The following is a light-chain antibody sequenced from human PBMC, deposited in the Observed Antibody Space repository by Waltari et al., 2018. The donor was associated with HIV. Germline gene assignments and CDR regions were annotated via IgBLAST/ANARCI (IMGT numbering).Light chain of an antibody. V-gene: IGKV3-15*01. CDR1: QSLSSD. CDR2: DSS. Sequence: EIVMTQSPASLSVSPGERATLSCRASQSLSSDLAWYQHKPGQAPRLLIYDSSTRATGIPVRFSGSGSGTEFTLTISSPQSEDFATYYCQQYNAWPRTFGQGTKVEI. J-gene: IGKJ1*01. CDR3: QQYNAWPRT.